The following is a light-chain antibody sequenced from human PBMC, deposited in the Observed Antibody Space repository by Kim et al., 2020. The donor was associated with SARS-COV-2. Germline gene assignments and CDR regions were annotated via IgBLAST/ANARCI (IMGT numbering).Light chain of an antibody. V-gene: IGKV1-5*03. CDR2: KAS. J-gene: IGKJ1*01. Sequence: ASVGDSVTVTCRASHSISSWLAWYQQKPGNAPNLLIYKASSLESGVPSRFSGSGSGTEFTLTISSLQPDDFATYYCQQYNSYSWTFGQGTKVEIK. CDR1: HSISSW. CDR3: QQYNSYSWT.